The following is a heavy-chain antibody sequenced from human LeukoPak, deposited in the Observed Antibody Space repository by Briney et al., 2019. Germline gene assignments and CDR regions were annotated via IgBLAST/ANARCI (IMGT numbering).Heavy chain of an antibody. D-gene: IGHD3-16*02. CDR1: GGSFSGYY. J-gene: IGHJ6*03. Sequence: SETLSLTCRVYGGSFSGYYWSWIRQSPGRRLEWLGEINHSGSTNYHPSLRSRLAISVDKSNNKFSLNMTSVTAADTAVYFCARRTPGLYFGAFYYYMDVWGKGATVIISS. V-gene: IGHV4-34*01. CDR3: ARRTPGLYFGAFYYYMDV. CDR2: INHSGST.